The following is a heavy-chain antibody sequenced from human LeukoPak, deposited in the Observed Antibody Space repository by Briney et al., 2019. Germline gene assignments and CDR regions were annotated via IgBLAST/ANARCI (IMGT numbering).Heavy chain of an antibody. V-gene: IGHV3-23*01. CDR3: AKRLSNWGSVDS. D-gene: IGHD7-27*01. CDR2: ISGSGSST. J-gene: IGHJ4*02. Sequence: PGGSLRLSCAASGFTFSSYAMSWVRQAPGEGLEWVSGISGSGSSTYYADSVKGRFTISRDNSKNTLYLQMNSLRAEDTAVYYCAKRLSNWGSVDSWGQGTLVTVSS. CDR1: GFTFSSYA.